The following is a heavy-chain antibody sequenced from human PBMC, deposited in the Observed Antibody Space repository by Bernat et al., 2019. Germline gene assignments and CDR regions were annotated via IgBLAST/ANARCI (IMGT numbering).Heavy chain of an antibody. CDR2: IKPDGSGK. D-gene: IGHD6-13*01. J-gene: IGHJ4*02. CDR3: ATRPRQPES. Sequence: EVQLVESGGGLVQPGGSLRLSCTASGFTFSTYWMTWVRQAPGKGLDWVASIKPDGSGKYSLDSVKGRFTISRDNTKNSLYLEMNSLRGEDTAVYYCATRPRQPESWGQGTLVTVSS. V-gene: IGHV3-7*01. CDR1: GFTFSTYW.